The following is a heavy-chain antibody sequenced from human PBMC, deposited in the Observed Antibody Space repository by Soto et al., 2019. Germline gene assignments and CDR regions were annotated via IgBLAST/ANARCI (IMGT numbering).Heavy chain of an antibody. Sequence: QVQLAQSGAEVKKPGASVKVSCKASGYTFTSYGISWVRQAPGQGLEWMGWISAYNGNTNYAQKLQGRVTMTTDTSTSTAYMELRSLRSDDTAVYYCASSADYDSSGPLNYWGQGTLVTVSS. CDR1: GYTFTSYG. J-gene: IGHJ4*02. D-gene: IGHD3-22*01. CDR3: ASSADYDSSGPLNY. CDR2: ISAYNGNT. V-gene: IGHV1-18*04.